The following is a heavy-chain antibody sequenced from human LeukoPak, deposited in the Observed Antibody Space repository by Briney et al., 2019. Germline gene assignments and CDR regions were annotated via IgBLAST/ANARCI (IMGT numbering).Heavy chain of an antibody. CDR1: GYSISSGFY. CDR2: IYSSGRT. V-gene: IGHV4-38-2*02. CDR3: ARRLRLKNPGGDAFDI. J-gene: IGHJ3*02. Sequence: SETLSLTCSVSGYSISSGFYWGWIRQPPGKGLEWIGSIYSSGRTYYNPSLKSRVTISVDTSKNRFSLKLDSVTAADTAVYYCARRLRLKNPGGDAFDIWGQGTVVTVSS. D-gene: IGHD2/OR15-2a*01.